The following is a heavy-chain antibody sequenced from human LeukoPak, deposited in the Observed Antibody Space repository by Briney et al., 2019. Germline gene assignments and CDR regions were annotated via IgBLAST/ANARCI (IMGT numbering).Heavy chain of an antibody. CDR3: ARGRDGYNQYYFDY. CDR2: IYTSGST. D-gene: IGHD5-24*01. CDR1: GGSISSGSYY. Sequence: PSQTLSLTCTVSGGSISSGSYYWHWIRQPAGKGLEWIGRIYTSGSTKYNPSLKSRVTISIDTSRKQFSLNLSSVTAADTAVYYCARGRDGYNQYYFDYWGQGTLVTVSS. J-gene: IGHJ4*02. V-gene: IGHV4-61*02.